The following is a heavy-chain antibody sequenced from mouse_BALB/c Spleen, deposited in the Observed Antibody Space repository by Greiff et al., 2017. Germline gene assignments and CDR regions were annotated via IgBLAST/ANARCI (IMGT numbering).Heavy chain of an antibody. V-gene: IGHV2-6-4*01. J-gene: IGHJ4*01. CDR3: ARNTYDGHPDAMDY. D-gene: IGHD2-3*01. Sequence: VQLMESGPGLVAPSQSLSITCTVSGFSLSRYSVHWVRQPPGKGLEWLGMIWGGGSTDYNSALKSRQSISKDNSKSQVFLKMNNLQTDDTAMYYCARNTYDGHPDAMDYWGQGTSVTVSS. CDR1: GFSLSRYS. CDR2: IWGGGST.